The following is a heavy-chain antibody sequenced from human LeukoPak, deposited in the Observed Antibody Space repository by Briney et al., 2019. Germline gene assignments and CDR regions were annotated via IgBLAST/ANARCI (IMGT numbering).Heavy chain of an antibody. CDR3: ARAGAMVRGVPSFDY. CDR2: ISYSGTT. CDR1: GGSISSSGYY. J-gene: IGHJ4*02. D-gene: IGHD3-10*01. V-gene: IGHV4-39*07. Sequence: PSETLSLTCTVSGGSISSSGYYWGWIRQPPGKGLEWIGSISYSGTTYYNPSLKSRVTISVDTSKNQFSLKLSSVTAADTAVYYCARAGAMVRGVPSFDYWGQGTLVTVSS.